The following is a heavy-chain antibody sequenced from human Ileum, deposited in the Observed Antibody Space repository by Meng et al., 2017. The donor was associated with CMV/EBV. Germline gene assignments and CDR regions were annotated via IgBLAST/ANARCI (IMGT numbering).Heavy chain of an antibody. CDR1: NYTFTNYG. J-gene: IGHJ6*02. Sequence: GESLKISCKAFNYTFTNYGLTWVRQAPGLGPEWMGWISGYSSNTHYAQKFQGRVTLTTDTSTATAYMELRSLTYDDTAVYYCARAGSGRVSPSCYACPLDVWGQGNTVNGAS. V-gene: IGHV1-18*04. CDR2: ISGYSSNT. CDR3: ARAGSGRVSPSCYACPLDV. D-gene: IGHD2-2*01.